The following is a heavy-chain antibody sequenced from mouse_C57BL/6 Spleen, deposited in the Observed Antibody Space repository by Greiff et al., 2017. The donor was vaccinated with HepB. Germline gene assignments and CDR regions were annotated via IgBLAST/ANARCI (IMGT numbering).Heavy chain of an antibody. CDR2: ISYDGSN. Sequence: DVQLQESGPGLVKPSQSLSLTCSVTGYSITSGYYWNWIRQFPGNKLEWMGYISYDGSNNYNPSLKNRIPITRDTSKNQSFLKLNSVTTEDTATYYCARQGNLGYGNFLDYWGQGTTLTVSS. V-gene: IGHV3-6*01. CDR3: ARQGNLGYGNFLDY. CDR1: GYSITSGYY. J-gene: IGHJ2*01. D-gene: IGHD2-1*01.